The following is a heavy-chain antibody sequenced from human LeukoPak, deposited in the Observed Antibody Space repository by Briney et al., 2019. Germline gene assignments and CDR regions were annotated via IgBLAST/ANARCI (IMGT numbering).Heavy chain of an antibody. V-gene: IGHV4-34*01. CDR1: GGSFSGYY. CDR2: INHSGST. D-gene: IGHD3-10*01. Sequence: SETLSLTCAVYGGSFSGYYWSWIRQPPGKGLEWIGEINHSGSTNYNPSLKSRVTISVDTSKNQFSLKLSSVTAADTAVYYCARIVGRRYYYGSGSRYDYWGQGTLVTVSS. J-gene: IGHJ4*02. CDR3: ARIVGRRYYYGSGSRYDY.